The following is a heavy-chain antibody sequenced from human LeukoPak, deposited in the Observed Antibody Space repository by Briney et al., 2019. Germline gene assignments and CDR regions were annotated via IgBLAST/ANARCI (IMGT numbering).Heavy chain of an antibody. CDR3: AGDVYSSGWYISYYYYGMDV. J-gene: IGHJ6*02. CDR2: ISAYNGNT. CDR1: GYTFTSYG. V-gene: IGHV1-18*01. D-gene: IGHD6-19*01. Sequence: GASVKVSCTASGYTFTSYGISWVRQAPGQGLEWMGWISAYNGNTNYAQKLQGRVTMTTDTSTSTAYMELRSLRSDDTAVYYCAGDVYSSGWYISYYYYGMDVWGQGTTVTVSS.